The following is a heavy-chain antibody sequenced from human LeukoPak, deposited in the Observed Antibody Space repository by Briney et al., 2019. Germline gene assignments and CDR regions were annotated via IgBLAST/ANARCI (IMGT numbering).Heavy chain of an antibody. CDR2: VNHSGST. Sequence: SETLSLTCAVYGGSFSGYYWSWIRQPPGKGLEWIGEVNHSGSTNYNPSLKSRVTISVDTSKNQFSLKLSSVTAADTAVYYRALGRRLLYSYWGQGTLVTVSS. CDR1: GGSFSGYY. D-gene: IGHD2-2*02. CDR3: ALGRRLLYSY. V-gene: IGHV4-34*01. J-gene: IGHJ4*02.